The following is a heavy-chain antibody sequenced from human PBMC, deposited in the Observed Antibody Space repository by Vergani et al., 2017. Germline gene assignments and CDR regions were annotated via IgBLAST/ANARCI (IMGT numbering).Heavy chain of an antibody. V-gene: IGHV3-48*03. D-gene: IGHD2-2*01. Sequence: EVQLVESGGGLVQPGGSLRLSCAASGFTFSSYEMNWVRQAPGKGLEWVSNISSSGSTIYYADSVKGRFTISRDNAKNSLYLQMNSLRAEDTAVYYWAREWFRGVVPAVRGDAFDIWGQGTMVTVSS. J-gene: IGHJ3*02. CDR3: AREWFRGVVPAVRGDAFDI. CDR2: ISSSGSTI. CDR1: GFTFSSYE.